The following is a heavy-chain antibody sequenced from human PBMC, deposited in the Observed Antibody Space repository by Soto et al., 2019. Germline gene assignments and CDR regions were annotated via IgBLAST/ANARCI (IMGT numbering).Heavy chain of an antibody. CDR3: AKAQLIAAAGPYWYFDL. V-gene: IGHV3-23*01. D-gene: IGHD6-13*01. Sequence: GGSLRLSCAASGFTFSSYWMHWVRQAPGKGLEWVSAINGSGGSTYYADSVKGRFTISRDNSKNTLYLQMNSLRAEDTAVYYCAKAQLIAAAGPYWYFDLWGRGTLVTVSS. CDR2: INGSGGST. CDR1: GFTFSSYW. J-gene: IGHJ2*01.